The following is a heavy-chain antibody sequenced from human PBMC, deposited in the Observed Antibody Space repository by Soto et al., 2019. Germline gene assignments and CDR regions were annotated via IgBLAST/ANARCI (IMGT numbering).Heavy chain of an antibody. J-gene: IGHJ4*02. CDR3: ASRHDSSGYYYAFDF. CDR2: INHTGST. Sequence: QVQVQQWGAGLLKPSETLSLTCAVYGGSFSGYYWSWIRQPPGKGLEWIGEINHTGSTNDNPSLKSRVPISIDTSKKQFSLKLTSVTAADTAVYYCASRHDSSGYYYAFDFWGQGTLVTVSS. D-gene: IGHD3-22*01. CDR1: GGSFSGYY. V-gene: IGHV4-34*01.